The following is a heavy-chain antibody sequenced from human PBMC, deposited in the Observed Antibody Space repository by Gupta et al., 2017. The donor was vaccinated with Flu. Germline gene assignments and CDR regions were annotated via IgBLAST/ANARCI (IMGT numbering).Heavy chain of an antibody. CDR1: GFTFSSYE. Sequence: EVQLVESGGGLVQPGGSLRLSCAASGFTFSSYEMNWVRQAPGKGLEWVSYISSSGSTIYYADSVKGRFTISRDNAKNSLYLQMNSLRAEDTAVYYCARDLRRITIFGVATYYGMDVWGQGTTVTVSS. CDR2: ISSSGSTI. J-gene: IGHJ6*02. CDR3: ARDLRRITIFGVATYYGMDV. D-gene: IGHD3-3*01. V-gene: IGHV3-48*03.